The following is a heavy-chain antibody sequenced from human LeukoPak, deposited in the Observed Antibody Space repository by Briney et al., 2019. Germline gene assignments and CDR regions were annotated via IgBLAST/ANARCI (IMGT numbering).Heavy chain of an antibody. D-gene: IGHD3-10*01. CDR2: ISSSSSYI. CDR3: ARVRGGNYYGSGSYPPSYYYYMDV. J-gene: IGHJ6*03. Sequence: GGSLRLSCAASGFTFDDYTMNWVRQAPGKGLEWVSSISSSSSYIYYADSVKGRFTISRDNAKNSLYLQMNSLRAEDTAVYYCARVRGGNYYGSGSYPPSYYYYMDVWGKGTTVTISS. CDR1: GFTFDDYT. V-gene: IGHV3-21*04.